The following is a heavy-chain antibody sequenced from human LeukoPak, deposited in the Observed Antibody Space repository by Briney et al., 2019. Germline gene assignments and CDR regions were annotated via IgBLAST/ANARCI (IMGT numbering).Heavy chain of an antibody. Sequence: ASVKVSCKASGYSFIDYYIHWVRQAPGQGLEWMGWIIPNTGGTNYAQKFQGRVTMTRDTSISTAYMELSRLRSDDTAVYYCARATVTTSLDYWGQGTLVTVSS. CDR2: IIPNTGGT. CDR1: GYSFIDYY. V-gene: IGHV1-2*02. D-gene: IGHD4-17*01. CDR3: ARATVTTSLDY. J-gene: IGHJ4*02.